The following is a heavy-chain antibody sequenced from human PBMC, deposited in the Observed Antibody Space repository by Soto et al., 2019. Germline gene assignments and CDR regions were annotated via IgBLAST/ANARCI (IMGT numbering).Heavy chain of an antibody. CDR3: ARGHGSGAAYGLDV. Sequence: SETLSLTCTVSGGSINNYHGSWVRQAPGKGLEWVGHIYYSGDTNYNPSLKSRVSFSVDTSKNQFSLRLTSMTAADTAVYYCARGHGSGAAYGLDVWGQGTTVTVSS. V-gene: IGHV4-59*01. CDR1: GGSINNYH. D-gene: IGHD3-10*01. CDR2: IYYSGDT. J-gene: IGHJ6*02.